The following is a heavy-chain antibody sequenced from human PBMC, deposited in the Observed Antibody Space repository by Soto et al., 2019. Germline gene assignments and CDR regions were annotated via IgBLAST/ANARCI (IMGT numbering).Heavy chain of an antibody. CDR2: IAPSASFI. CDR3: ARRCRRFGNTYYGLDV. D-gene: IGHD3-10*01. V-gene: IGHV5-10-1*01. J-gene: IGHJ6*02. CDR1: GYTFTSYW. Sequence: GESLKISWEGSGYTFTSYWLNWVPQMSGKGLGWMGTIAPSASFIYLNPSLQGHGTISVAKSINTTLVQRSSMKASDSAMDYCARRCRRFGNTYYGLDVWGQGTTVTVSS.